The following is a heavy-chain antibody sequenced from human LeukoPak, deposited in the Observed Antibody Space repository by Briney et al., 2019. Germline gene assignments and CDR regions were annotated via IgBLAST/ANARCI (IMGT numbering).Heavy chain of an antibody. CDR2: IKQDGSAK. J-gene: IGHJ4*02. Sequence: GGSPRLSCAASGFITSSYWMSWVRQAPGKGLEWVANIKQDGSAKNYVDSVKGRFTISRDNAKNSLYLQMNNLRVEDTAVYYCARERVTTTSFDYWGQGVLVTVSS. CDR3: ARERVTTTSFDY. D-gene: IGHD2/OR15-2a*01. V-gene: IGHV3-7*01. CDR1: GFITSSYW.